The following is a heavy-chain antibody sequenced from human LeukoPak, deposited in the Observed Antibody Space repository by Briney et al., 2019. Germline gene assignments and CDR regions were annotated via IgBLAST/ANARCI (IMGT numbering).Heavy chain of an antibody. CDR2: IYYSGST. Sequence: PSETLSLTCTVSGGSISSGSYYWGWIRQPPGKGLEWIGSIYYSGSTYYNPSLKSRVTISVDTSKNQFSLKLSSVTAADTAVYYCARITMVRGVNFDYWGQGTLVTVSS. V-gene: IGHV4-39*01. D-gene: IGHD3-10*01. CDR3: ARITMVRGVNFDY. CDR1: GGSISSGSYY. J-gene: IGHJ4*02.